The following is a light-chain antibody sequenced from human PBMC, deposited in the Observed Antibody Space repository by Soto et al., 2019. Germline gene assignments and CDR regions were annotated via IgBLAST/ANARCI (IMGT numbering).Light chain of an antibody. CDR1: NSDV. J-gene: IGLJ1*01. CDR3: SSYTGNTFFYV. V-gene: IGLV2-23*01. Sequence: QSALTQPASVSGSPGQSITISCTGSNSDVSWHQQQAGKAPRLIIYEDRKRPPGVSKRFSGSKSDDTASLTISGLQPVDEADYYCSSYTGNTFFYVFGSGTKLTVL. CDR2: EDR.